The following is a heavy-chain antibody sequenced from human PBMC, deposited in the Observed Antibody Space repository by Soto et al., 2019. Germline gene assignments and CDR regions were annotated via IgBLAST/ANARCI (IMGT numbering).Heavy chain of an antibody. CDR1: GGSISSSNYY. V-gene: IGHV4-39*01. D-gene: IGHD1-26*01. Sequence: ERRCCTCPVCGGSISSSNYYWAWIRQSPGKGVEWIASIYYSGSTYYNPSLKSRVTISADTSKNQFSLKLTSVTAADTAIYSCTRYSTHLSGDDWGQGTKVTVYS. J-gene: IGHJ6*02. CDR3: TRYSTHLSGDD. CDR2: IYYSGST.